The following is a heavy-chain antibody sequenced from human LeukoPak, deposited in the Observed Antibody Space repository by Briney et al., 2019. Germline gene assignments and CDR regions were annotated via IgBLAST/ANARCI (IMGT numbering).Heavy chain of an antibody. V-gene: IGHV1-2*02. D-gene: IGHD2-8*01. CDR1: GYTFTGYY. J-gene: IGHJ4*02. CDR2: INPNSGCT. Sequence: ASVKVSCKASGYTFTGYYMHWVRQPPGQGLAWMGWINPNSGCTNYAQKFQGRVTMTRDTSISTAYMELSRLRSDDTAVYYCARVDRVLMVSAIRGGSLDYWGQGTLVTVSS. CDR3: ARVDRVLMVSAIRGGSLDY.